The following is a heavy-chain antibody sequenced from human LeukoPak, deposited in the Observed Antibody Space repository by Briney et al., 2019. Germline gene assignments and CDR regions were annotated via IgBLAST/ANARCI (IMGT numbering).Heavy chain of an antibody. V-gene: IGHV4-59*08. CDR1: GGSISSYY. CDR3: ARSSGWYGDFDY. CDR2: IYYSGST. J-gene: IGHJ4*02. Sequence: PSETLSLTCTVSGGSISSYYWSWIRQPPGKGLEWIGYIYYSGSTNYNPSLKSRVTISVDTSKNQFSLKLSSVTAADTAVYYCARSSGWYGDFDYWGQGTLVTVSS. D-gene: IGHD6-19*01.